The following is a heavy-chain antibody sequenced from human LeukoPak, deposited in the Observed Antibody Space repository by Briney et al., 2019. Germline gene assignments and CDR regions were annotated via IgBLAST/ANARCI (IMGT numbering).Heavy chain of an antibody. CDR2: INPIFGTA. CDR3: ARDRGDGSPFDY. D-gene: IGHD5-24*01. V-gene: IGHV1-69*01. Sequence: ASVKVSCKASGGTFSSYAISWVRQAPGQGLEWMGGINPIFGTANYAQKFQGRVTITADESTSTAYMELSSLRSEDTAVYYCARDRGDGSPFDYWGQGTLVTVSS. CDR1: GGTFSSYA. J-gene: IGHJ4*02.